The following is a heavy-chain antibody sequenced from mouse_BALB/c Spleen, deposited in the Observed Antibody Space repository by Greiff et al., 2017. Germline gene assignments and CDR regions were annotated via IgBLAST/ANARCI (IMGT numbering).Heavy chain of an antibody. Sequence: EVQLQQSGPGLVKPSQTVSLTCTVTGISITTGNYRWSWIRQFPGNKLEWIGYIYYSGTITYNPSLTSRTTITRDTSKNQFFLEMNSLTAEDTATYYCARDTSQLGLDYWGQGTTLTVSS. V-gene: IGHV3-5*02. D-gene: IGHD4-1*02. CDR1: GISITTGNYR. CDR2: IYYSGTI. CDR3: ARDTSQLGLDY. J-gene: IGHJ2*01.